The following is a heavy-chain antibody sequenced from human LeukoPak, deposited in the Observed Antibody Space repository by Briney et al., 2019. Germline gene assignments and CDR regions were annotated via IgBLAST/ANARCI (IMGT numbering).Heavy chain of an antibody. D-gene: IGHD6-19*01. CDR1: GFTFDDYT. J-gene: IGHJ4*02. CDR2: ISYNGGSI. V-gene: IGHV3-43*01. Sequence: GSLRLSCAASGFTFDDYTMRWVRQAPGKGLEWVSLISYNGGSIYYADSVRGRFTISRDNSKNSLYLQMNSLRTEDTALYYCAKDVGSSGWYFHYWGQGTLVTVSS. CDR3: AKDVGSSGWYFHY.